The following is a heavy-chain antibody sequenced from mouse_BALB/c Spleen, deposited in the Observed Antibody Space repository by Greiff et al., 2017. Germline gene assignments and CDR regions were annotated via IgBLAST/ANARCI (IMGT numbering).Heavy chain of an antibody. Sequence: QVQLQQSGPGLVAPSQSLSITCTVSGFSLTGYGVNWVRQPPGKGLEWLGMIWGDGSTDYNSALKSRLSISKDNSKSQVFLKMNSLQTDDTARYYCARDRRSFYYAMDYWGQGTSVTVSS. CDR1: GFSLTGYG. CDR3: ARDRRSFYYAMDY. V-gene: IGHV2-6-7*01. J-gene: IGHJ4*01. CDR2: IWGDGST. D-gene: IGHD1-1*01.